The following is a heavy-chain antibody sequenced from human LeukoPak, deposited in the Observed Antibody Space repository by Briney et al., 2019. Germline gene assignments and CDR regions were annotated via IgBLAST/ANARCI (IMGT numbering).Heavy chain of an antibody. V-gene: IGHV3-30*03. CDR2: ISYDGSNK. CDR3: ARDPPGNYFDGTGYYS. CDR1: GFTFSTYW. D-gene: IGHD3-22*01. Sequence: GGSLRLSCAASGFTFSTYWMHWVRQAPGKGLEWVAVISYDGSNKYYADSVKGRFTISRDNSKNTLYLQMNSLRAEDTAVYYCARDPPGNYFDGTGYYSWGQGTLVTVSS. J-gene: IGHJ5*02.